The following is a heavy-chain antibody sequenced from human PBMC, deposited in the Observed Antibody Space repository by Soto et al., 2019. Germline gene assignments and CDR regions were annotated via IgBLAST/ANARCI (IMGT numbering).Heavy chain of an antibody. Sequence: GASVKVSCKASGLTFIDSAVQWVRQTRGHRLEWIGWIVVGSGNTNYAQEFQGRVTITRDMSTNTVYMEMTILRDEDTAVYYCARGGSAERQTDGDSYHYYPMDVWGQGTTVTVSS. CDR3: ARGGSAERQTDGDSYHYYPMDV. V-gene: IGHV1-58*01. D-gene: IGHD3-22*01. CDR2: IVVGSGNT. CDR1: GLTFIDSA. J-gene: IGHJ6*02.